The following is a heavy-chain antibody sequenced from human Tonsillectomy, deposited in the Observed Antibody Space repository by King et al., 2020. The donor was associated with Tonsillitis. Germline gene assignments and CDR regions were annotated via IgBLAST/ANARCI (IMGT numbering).Heavy chain of an antibody. V-gene: IGHV3-21*01. J-gene: IGHJ6*02. Sequence: VQLVESGGGLVKPGGSLRLSCAASGFTFSSYSMNWVRQAPGKGLEWGSSISGSSTYTYYADSLKGRFTISRDNAKNSLYLQMNSLRAEDTAVYYCARSHSSSWNYYYYGMDVWGQGTTVTVSS. CDR2: ISGSSTYT. D-gene: IGHD6-13*01. CDR3: ARSHSSSWNYYYYGMDV. CDR1: GFTFSSYS.